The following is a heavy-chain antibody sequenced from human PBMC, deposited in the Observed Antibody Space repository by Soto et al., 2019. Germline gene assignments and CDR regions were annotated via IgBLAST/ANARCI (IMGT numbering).Heavy chain of an antibody. CDR2: IIPVFGTP. CDR1: GGTFSSHG. Sequence: QVQLVQSGAEVKKPGSSVKVSCKASGGTFSSHGISWVRQARGQGLEWMGGIIPVFGTPHYAQKFKGRVTITADEPTSTAYMELSSLTSEATAVYYYARYVATPEIVTWFNHWDQGTLVTVSS. J-gene: IGHJ5*02. D-gene: IGHD5-12*01. CDR3: ARYVATPEIVTWFNH. V-gene: IGHV1-69*12.